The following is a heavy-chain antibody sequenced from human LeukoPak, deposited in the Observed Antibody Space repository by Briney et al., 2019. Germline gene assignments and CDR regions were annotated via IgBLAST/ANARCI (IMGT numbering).Heavy chain of an antibody. J-gene: IGHJ4*02. CDR3: ARSRTTVPLDY. CDR1: GYTFTSYY. V-gene: IGHV1-46*01. D-gene: IGHD4-17*01. Sequence: APVKVSCKASGYTFTSYYMHWVRQAPGQGLEWMGIINPSGGSTSYAQKFQGRVTMTRDMSTSTVYMELSSLRSEDTAVYYCARSRTTVPLDYWGQGTLVTVSS. CDR2: INPSGGST.